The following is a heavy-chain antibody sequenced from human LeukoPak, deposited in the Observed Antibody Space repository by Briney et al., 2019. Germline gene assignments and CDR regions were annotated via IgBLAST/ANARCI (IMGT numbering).Heavy chain of an antibody. CDR1: GFSFSSYG. J-gene: IGHJ4*02. CDR2: ISGSGGST. CDR3: LGYCSGGNCYSGGY. V-gene: IGHV3-23*01. D-gene: IGHD2-15*01. Sequence: PGGSLRLSCAASGFSFSSYGMIWVRQAPGKGLEWFSAISGSGGSTYNADSVQGRFTISRDNSKNTQSLQMNILRAEDTAVYYCLGYCSGGNCYSGGYWGQGTMVTVSS.